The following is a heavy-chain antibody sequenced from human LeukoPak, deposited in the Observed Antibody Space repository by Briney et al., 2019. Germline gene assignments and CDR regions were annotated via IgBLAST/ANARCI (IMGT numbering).Heavy chain of an antibody. CDR2: IYYSGST. Sequence: SETLSLTCTVSGGSISSYYWSWVRQPPGKGLEWIGYIYYSGSTNYNPSLKSRVTISVDTSKNQFSLKLSSVTAADTAVYYCARTSYSYPLDYWGQGTLVTVSS. V-gene: IGHV4-59*01. CDR3: ARTSYSYPLDY. J-gene: IGHJ4*02. D-gene: IGHD3-16*02. CDR1: GGSISSYY.